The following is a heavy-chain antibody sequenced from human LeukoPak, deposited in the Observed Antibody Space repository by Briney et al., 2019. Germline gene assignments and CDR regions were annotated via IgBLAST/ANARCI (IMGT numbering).Heavy chain of an antibody. Sequence: GGSLRLSCAASGFTFSSYAMHWVRQAPGKGLEWVAVISYDGSNKYYADSVKGRFTISRDDSKNTLYLQMNSLKTEDTAVYYCTTSELWFGEYYYMDVWGKGTTVTVSS. J-gene: IGHJ6*03. V-gene: IGHV3-30*04. CDR2: ISYDGSNK. CDR3: TTSELWFGEYYYMDV. CDR1: GFTFSSYA. D-gene: IGHD3-10*01.